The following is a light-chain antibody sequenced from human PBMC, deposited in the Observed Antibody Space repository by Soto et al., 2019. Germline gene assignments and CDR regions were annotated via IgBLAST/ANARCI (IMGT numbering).Light chain of an antibody. CDR3: KKSYGTPG. CDR2: ASS. Sequence: DIQMTQSPSSLSASVGDRVTITCRASQNIGSFLNCDQQKQGKAPKLLIYASSSLQSGVPSRFTGSVSGSYFPLTITPRQHADFETYHCKKSYGTPGFGPGTKVAIK. V-gene: IGKV1-39*01. CDR1: QNIGSF. J-gene: IGKJ3*01.